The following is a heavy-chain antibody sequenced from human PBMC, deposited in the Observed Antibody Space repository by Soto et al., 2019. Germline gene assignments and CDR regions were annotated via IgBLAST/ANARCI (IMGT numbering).Heavy chain of an antibody. CDR3: ARVRRSSGYYYGY. V-gene: IGHV1-46*01. Sequence: GASVKLAFQSSGYAFTSYYMHWVRQAPGQGLEWMGIINPSGGSTSYAQKFQGRVTMTRDTSTSTVYMELSSLRSEDTAVYYCARVRRSSGYYYGYWGQGTPVTVSS. D-gene: IGHD3-22*01. J-gene: IGHJ4*02. CDR2: INPSGGST. CDR1: GYAFTSYY.